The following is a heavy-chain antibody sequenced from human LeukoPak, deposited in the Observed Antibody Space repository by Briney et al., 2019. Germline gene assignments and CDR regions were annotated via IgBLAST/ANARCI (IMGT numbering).Heavy chain of an antibody. CDR1: GFTFSSYW. CDR2: ISYDGSNK. D-gene: IGHD3-22*01. CDR3: ARESGDSSGYYPPHFDY. J-gene: IGHJ4*02. V-gene: IGHV3-30-3*01. Sequence: GGSLRLSCAASGFTFSSYWVSWVRQAPGKGLEWVAIISYDGSNKYYADSVKGRFTISRDNSKKTLYLQMNSLRVEDTAVYYCARESGDSSGYYPPHFDYWGQGTLVTVSS.